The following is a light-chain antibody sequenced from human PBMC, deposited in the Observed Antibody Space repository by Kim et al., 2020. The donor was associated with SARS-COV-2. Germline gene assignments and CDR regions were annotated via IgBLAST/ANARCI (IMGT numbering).Light chain of an antibody. CDR3: AAWDDRLSGRV. J-gene: IGLJ3*02. CDR1: SSNIEKNY. V-gene: IGLV1-47*01. CDR2: GNN. Sequence: QSVLTQPPSASGTPGQRVTISCSGSSSNIEKNYVYWYQQVPGTAPKVLIYGNNQRPSGVPDRFSGSKSGTSASLAISGLLSEDEADYYCAAWDDRLSGRVFGGGTQLTVL.